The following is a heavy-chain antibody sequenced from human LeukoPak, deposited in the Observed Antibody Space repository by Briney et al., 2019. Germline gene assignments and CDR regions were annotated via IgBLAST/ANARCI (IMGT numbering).Heavy chain of an antibody. CDR1: GYTLISYG. CDR3: ARVISLGYCSGGSCPDRPYYYYGMDV. D-gene: IGHD2-15*01. V-gene: IGHV1-18*01. CDR2: INDYNGKK. J-gene: IGHJ6*02. Sequence: ASVKVSCKASGYTLISYGISWVGQARGQGGEGMGWINDYNGKKNNAQKLQSRVTMTTDPSTSTAYMELSSLRSEDTAVYYCARVISLGYCSGGSCPDRPYYYYGMDVWGQGTTVTVSS.